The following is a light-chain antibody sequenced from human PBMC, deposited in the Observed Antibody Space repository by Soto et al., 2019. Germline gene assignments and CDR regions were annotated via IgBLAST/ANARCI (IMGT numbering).Light chain of an antibody. Sequence: EIVLTQSPATLSLSPGERATLSCRASEDAANFLAWYQQRPGQAPRLLIYYATRRATGIPARFSGSGSGTDFTLTISSLEPEDFAVYYCQQRNIWPLTFGQGTRLE. J-gene: IGKJ5*01. V-gene: IGKV3-11*01. CDR1: EDAANF. CDR2: YAT. CDR3: QQRNIWPLT.